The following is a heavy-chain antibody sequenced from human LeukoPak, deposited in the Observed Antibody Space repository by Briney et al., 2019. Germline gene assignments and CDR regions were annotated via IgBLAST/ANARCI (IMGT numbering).Heavy chain of an antibody. D-gene: IGHD2-15*01. CDR3: ARLYCTDDSCYQIFYY. CDR1: GGSFSGYY. Sequence: SETLSLTCAVYGGSFSGYYWSWIRQPPGKRLEWIGEINHSGSTIYNPSLKSRLTIPVDTSKNQFSLKLSSVTAADTALYYCARLYCTDDSCYQIFYYWGQGTLVTVSS. V-gene: IGHV4-34*01. CDR2: INHSGST. J-gene: IGHJ4*02.